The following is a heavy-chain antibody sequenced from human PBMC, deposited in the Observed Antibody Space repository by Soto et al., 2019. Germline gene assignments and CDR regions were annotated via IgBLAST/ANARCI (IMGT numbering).Heavy chain of an antibody. CDR2: IYRSGTT. CDR3: ARGAIAIFGVVPNWFDP. Sequence: SETLSLTCAVSGGSVSVSGYFWNWIRQAPGKGLEWIGYIYRSGTTYYNPSLKSRVTISVDKSKNQFSLTLSSVTAADTAVYYCARGAIAIFGVVPNWFDPWGQGTLVTVSS. D-gene: IGHD3-3*01. CDR1: GGSVSVSGYF. V-gene: IGHV4-30-2*01. J-gene: IGHJ5*02.